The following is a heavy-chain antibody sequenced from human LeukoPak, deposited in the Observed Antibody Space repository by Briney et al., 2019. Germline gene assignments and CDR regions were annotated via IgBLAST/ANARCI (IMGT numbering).Heavy chain of an antibody. D-gene: IGHD1-26*01. J-gene: IGHJ4*02. V-gene: IGHV3-23*01. CDR3: ARDQLAGATPWY. CDR2: IYENARTT. Sequence: GGSLRLSCVGSGFTFPIHATSWVRQAPEKGREFVSGIYENARTTYYADSVKGRFSIPRDNSKNTLYLQMNSLRAEDTAVYYCARDQLAGATPWYWGQETLVTVSS. CDR1: GFTFPIHA.